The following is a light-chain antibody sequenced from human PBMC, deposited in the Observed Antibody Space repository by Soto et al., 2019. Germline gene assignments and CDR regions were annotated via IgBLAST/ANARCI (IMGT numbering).Light chain of an antibody. CDR2: KAS. CDR3: QQYNSYSWT. CDR1: QSISSW. J-gene: IGKJ1*01. V-gene: IGKV1-5*03. Sequence: DIQMTQSPSTLSASVGDKVTITCRASQSISSWLAWYQQKPGKAPKLLIYKASSLESGVLSRFSGSGSGTEFTLTIISLQPDDFATYYCQQYNSYSWTFGQGTKVDIK.